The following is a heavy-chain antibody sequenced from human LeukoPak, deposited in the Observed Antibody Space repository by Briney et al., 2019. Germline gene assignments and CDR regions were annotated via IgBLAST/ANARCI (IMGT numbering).Heavy chain of an antibody. V-gene: IGHV3-30*04. CDR1: GFTFSSYA. D-gene: IGHD3-10*01. Sequence: GRSLRLSCAASGFTFSSYAMHWVRQAPGKGLEWVAVISYDGSNKYYADSVKGRFTISRDNSKNTLYLQMNSLRAEDTAVYYCAKDEHVSMVRGLIDYWGQGTLVTVSS. CDR3: AKDEHVSMVRGLIDY. CDR2: ISYDGSNK. J-gene: IGHJ4*02.